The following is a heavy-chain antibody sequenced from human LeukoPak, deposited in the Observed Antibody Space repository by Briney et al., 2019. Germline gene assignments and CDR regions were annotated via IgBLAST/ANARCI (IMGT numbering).Heavy chain of an antibody. CDR2: ISSSGSPK. Sequence: GGSLRLSCAASGFTFSYFEMNWVRQAPGKGRELVSYISSSGSPKYYADSVKGRFTISRDNAKNSLYLQMNSLRAEDTAVYYCARGGGIAAAGTYWGQGTLVTVSS. V-gene: IGHV3-48*03. D-gene: IGHD6-13*01. CDR3: ARGGGIAAAGTY. J-gene: IGHJ4*02. CDR1: GFTFSYFE.